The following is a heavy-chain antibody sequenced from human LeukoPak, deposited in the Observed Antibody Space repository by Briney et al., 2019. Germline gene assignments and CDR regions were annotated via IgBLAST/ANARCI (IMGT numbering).Heavy chain of an antibody. Sequence: SETLSLTCTVSGGSISSGDYYWSWIRQPPGKGLEWIGYIYYSGSTYYNPSLKSRVTISVDTSKNQFSLKLSSVTAADTAVYYCARAYCGGDCSYYYGMDVWGQGTTVTVSS. CDR2: IYYSGST. D-gene: IGHD2-21*02. CDR3: ARAYCGGDCSYYYGMDV. J-gene: IGHJ6*02. CDR1: GGSISSGDYY. V-gene: IGHV4-30-4*02.